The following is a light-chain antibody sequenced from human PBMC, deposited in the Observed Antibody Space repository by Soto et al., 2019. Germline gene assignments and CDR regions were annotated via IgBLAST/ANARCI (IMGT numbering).Light chain of an antibody. CDR1: QSISSW. CDR3: QQYNSYTIT. V-gene: IGKV1-5*03. J-gene: IGKJ5*01. CDR2: KAS. Sequence: DIQITQSPSTLSASVGDRVTITCRASQSISSWLAWYQQKPGKAPKLLIYKASSLESGVPSRFSGSGSGTEFTLTISSLQPDDFATDYCQQYNSYTITFGQGTRLEIK.